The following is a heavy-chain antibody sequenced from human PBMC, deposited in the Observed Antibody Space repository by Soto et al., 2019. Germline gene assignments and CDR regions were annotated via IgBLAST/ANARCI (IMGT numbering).Heavy chain of an antibody. CDR1: GLTVSSNY. Sequence: GGSLRLSCAASGLTVSSNYMNWVRQAPGKGLEWVSVIYSGGSIYYADSVKGRFTISRDNAKNSLYLQMNSLRAEDTAVYYCARDATTNYDILTGYERYYYYGMDVWGQGTTVTVSS. V-gene: IGHV3-66*01. J-gene: IGHJ6*02. D-gene: IGHD3-9*01. CDR3: ARDATTNYDILTGYERYYYYGMDV. CDR2: IYSGGSI.